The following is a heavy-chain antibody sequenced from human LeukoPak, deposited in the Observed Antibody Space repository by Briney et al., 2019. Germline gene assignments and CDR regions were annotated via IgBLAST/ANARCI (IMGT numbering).Heavy chain of an antibody. CDR3: AREWASSSWFTYYYYGMDV. CDR1: GYTFTGYY. D-gene: IGHD6-13*01. V-gene: IGHV1-2*02. Sequence: GASVKVSCKASGYTFTGYYVHWVRQAPGQGLEWMGWVNPNSGGTTYAQKFQGRVTMTRNTSISTAYMELSSLRSEDTAVYYCAREWASSSWFTYYYYGMDVWGQGTTVTVSS. CDR2: VNPNSGGT. J-gene: IGHJ6*02.